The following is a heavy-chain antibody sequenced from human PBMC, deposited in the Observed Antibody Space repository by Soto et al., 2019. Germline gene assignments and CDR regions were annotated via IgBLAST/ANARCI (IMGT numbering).Heavy chain of an antibody. V-gene: IGHV5-51*01. Sequence: GESLKLSCKGSGYSFTSYWIGWVRQMPGKGLEWMGIIYPGDSDTRYSPSFQGQVTISADKSISTAYLQWSSLKASDTAMYYCACNPVEVAAARPLLRVWRLFDYWGQGTLVTV. J-gene: IGHJ4*02. CDR3: ACNPVEVAAARPLLRVWRLFDY. CDR1: GYSFTSYW. D-gene: IGHD2-15*01. CDR2: IYPGDSDT.